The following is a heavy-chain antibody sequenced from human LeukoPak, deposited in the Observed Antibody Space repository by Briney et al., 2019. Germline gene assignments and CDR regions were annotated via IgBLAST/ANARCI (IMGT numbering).Heavy chain of an antibody. V-gene: IGHV4-59*03. CDR1: GGSISSYY. CDR3: ATGRDPYKTGH. CDR2: ICDNGNT. D-gene: IGHD5-24*01. J-gene: IGHJ4*02. Sequence: SETLSLTCTVSGGSISSYYWSWIRQPAGKGLEWIGVICDNGNTDYNPSLKSRVTISVDTSKSQFSLKLSSLAAADTAVYYCATGRDPYKTGHWGQGTLVTVSS.